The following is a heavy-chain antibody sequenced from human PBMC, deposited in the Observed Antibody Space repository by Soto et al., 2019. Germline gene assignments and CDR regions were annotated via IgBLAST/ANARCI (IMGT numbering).Heavy chain of an antibody. CDR1: GFTFSSYA. J-gene: IGHJ2*01. Sequence: EVQLLESGGGLVQPGGSLRLSCAASGFTFSSYAMNWVRQAPGKGLEWVSVLSGSGGSTYYAYAVKGRFTIARDNSKNTHYLQMTRLRSEDTAVYYCAKRTVVWYFDLRGPGTPVTVSS. D-gene: IGHD2-15*01. CDR3: AKRTVVWYFDL. CDR2: LSGSGGST. V-gene: IGHV3-23*01.